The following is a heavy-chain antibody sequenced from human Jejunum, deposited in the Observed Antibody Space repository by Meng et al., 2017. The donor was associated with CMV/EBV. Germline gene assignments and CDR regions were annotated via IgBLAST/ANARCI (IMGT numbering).Heavy chain of an antibody. Sequence: KPSVYTFTDFFITWMGQAPGQGLEWMGWIKFNSGGTNYAQKFQGRVTMTRDTSVSTAYMELNSLRSDDTAVYYCVPYSGSSFRFDPWGQGTQVTVSS. CDR1: VYTFTDFF. CDR3: VPYSGSSFRFDP. D-gene: IGHD5-12*01. CDR2: IKFNSGGT. J-gene: IGHJ5*02. V-gene: IGHV1-2*02.